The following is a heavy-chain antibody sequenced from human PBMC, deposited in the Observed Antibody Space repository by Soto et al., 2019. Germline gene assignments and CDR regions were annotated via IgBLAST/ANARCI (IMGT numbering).Heavy chain of an antibody. Sequence: QVQLQESGPGLVKPSQTLSLTCTVSGGSISSGDYYWTWIRQLPGKGLEWIGYIYNSGNTQYNPSLKSRVTISIDTSTNQYSLILTSVTAAATAVYYCASQVTFAFDYWGQGTLVTVSS. CDR1: GGSISSGDYY. J-gene: IGHJ4*02. D-gene: IGHD2-21*02. CDR3: ASQVTFAFDY. V-gene: IGHV4-31*03. CDR2: IYNSGNT.